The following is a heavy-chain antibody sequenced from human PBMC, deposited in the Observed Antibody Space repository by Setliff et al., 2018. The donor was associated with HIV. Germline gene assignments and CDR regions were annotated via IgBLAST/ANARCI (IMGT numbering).Heavy chain of an antibody. CDR1: GASISSYY. D-gene: IGHD4-17*01. Sequence: PSETLSLTCSVSGASISSYYWSWIRQPPGKGLEWIGYISPTGNTNYNPSLKSRVTISTDTSKNQFSLNVRSVTAADTAVYYCCRSMTTVLEDAFDIWGQGAMVTVSS. CDR3: CRSMTTVLEDAFDI. CDR2: ISPTGNT. V-gene: IGHV4-4*09. J-gene: IGHJ3*02.